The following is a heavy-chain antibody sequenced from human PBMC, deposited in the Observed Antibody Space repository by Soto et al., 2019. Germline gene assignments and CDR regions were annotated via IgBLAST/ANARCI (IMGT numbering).Heavy chain of an antibody. Sequence: SETLSLTCTVSGGSVISGSYYWSWIRQPPGKGLEWIGYIYYSGSTNYNPSLKSRVTISVDTSKNQFSLKLSSVTAADTAVYYCAREDNWNYNYGMDVWGQGTTVTVSS. CDR2: IYYSGST. V-gene: IGHV4-61*01. CDR3: AREDNWNYNYGMDV. D-gene: IGHD1-20*01. CDR1: GGSVISGSYY. J-gene: IGHJ6*02.